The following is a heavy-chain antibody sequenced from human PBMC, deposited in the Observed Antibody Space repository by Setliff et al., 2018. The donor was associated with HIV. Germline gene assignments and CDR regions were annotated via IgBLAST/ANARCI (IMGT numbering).Heavy chain of an antibody. Sequence: PSETLSLTCAVYGGSVSGYYWSWIRQSPRTRLEWIGYVSSIGNTNYNPSLKSRVTISVDTSKNQFSLKLSSVTAADTAVYYCARVPTNPDFYYYYMDVWGKGTTVTVSS. CDR1: GGSVSGYY. CDR3: ARVPTNPDFYYYYMDV. V-gene: IGHV4-4*08. CDR2: VSSIGNT. J-gene: IGHJ6*03.